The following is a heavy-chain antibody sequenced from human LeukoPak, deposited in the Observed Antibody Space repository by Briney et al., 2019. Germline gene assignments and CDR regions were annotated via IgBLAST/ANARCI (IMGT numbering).Heavy chain of an antibody. J-gene: IGHJ4*02. CDR1: GYTFTSYG. V-gene: IGHV1-2*04. CDR2: INLNNGDT. D-gene: IGHD3-22*01. CDR3: AKGYYYDSSGYYQLDS. Sequence: ASVKVSCKASGYTFTSYGISWVRQAPGQGLEWMGWINLNNGDTNYAQKFQGWVTMTRDTSISTAYMELSRLTSDDTAVYYCAKGYYYDSSGYYQLDSWGQGTLVTVSS.